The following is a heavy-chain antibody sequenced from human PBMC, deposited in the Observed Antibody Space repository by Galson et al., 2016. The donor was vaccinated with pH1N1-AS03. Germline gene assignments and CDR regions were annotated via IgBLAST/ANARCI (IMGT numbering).Heavy chain of an antibody. D-gene: IGHD1-26*01. J-gene: IGHJ4*02. CDR2: INTYGTET. CDR1: GIPFSSHW. Sequence: SLRLSCAASGIPFSSHWMHWIRQVPGKGLVWVSQINTYGTETIYADSVKGRFTISRDNAKNTLYLQMDSLRAEDTAMYYCTNSLVYWGQGTLVTVSS. V-gene: IGHV3-74*01. CDR3: TNSLVY.